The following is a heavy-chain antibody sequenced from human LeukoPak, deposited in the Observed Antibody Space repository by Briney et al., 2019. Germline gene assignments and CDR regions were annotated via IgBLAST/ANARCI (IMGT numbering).Heavy chain of an antibody. CDR1: GGSFSGYY. J-gene: IGHJ4*02. CDR3: AQMRHGRDY. D-gene: IGHD2-8*01. V-gene: IGHV4-34*01. CDR2: INHSGST. Sequence: PSETQSLTCAVYGGSFSGYYWSWIRQPPGKGLEWIGEINHSGSTNYNPSLKSRVTISVDASKNQFSLKLSSVTAADTAVYYCAQMRHGRDYWGQGTLVTVSS.